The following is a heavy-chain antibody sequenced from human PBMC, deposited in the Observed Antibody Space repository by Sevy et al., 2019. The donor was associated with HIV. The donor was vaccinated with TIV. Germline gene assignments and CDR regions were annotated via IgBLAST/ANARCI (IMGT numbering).Heavy chain of an antibody. D-gene: IGHD6-19*01. CDR1: GGTFSSYA. V-gene: IGHV1-69*13. J-gene: IGHJ3*02. CDR2: IIPIFGTA. Sequence: ASVNVSCKASGGTFSSYAISWVRQAPGQGLEWMGGIIPIFGTANYAQKFQGRVTITADESTSTAYMELSSLRSEDTAVYYCASTIAVAGNGNAFDIWGQGTMVTVSS. CDR3: ASTIAVAGNGNAFDI.